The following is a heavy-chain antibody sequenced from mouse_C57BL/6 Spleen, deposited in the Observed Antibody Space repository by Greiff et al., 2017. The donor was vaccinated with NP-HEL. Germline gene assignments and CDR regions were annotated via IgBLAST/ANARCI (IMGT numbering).Heavy chain of an antibody. D-gene: IGHD1-1*01. CDR1: GYSITSGYY. Sequence: VQLQQSGPGLVKPSQSLSLPCSVSGYSITSGYYWNWIRQFPGNKLEWMGYIRYDGSNNYNPSLKNRISITRDTSTNQFFLKLNSVTTEDTATYYCAREASSLYYFDYWGQGTTLTVSS. CDR3: AREASSLYYFDY. V-gene: IGHV3-6*01. CDR2: IRYDGSN. J-gene: IGHJ2*01.